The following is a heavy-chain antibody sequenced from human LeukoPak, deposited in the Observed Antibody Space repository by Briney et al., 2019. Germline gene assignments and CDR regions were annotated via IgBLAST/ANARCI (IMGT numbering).Heavy chain of an antibody. J-gene: IGHJ3*02. D-gene: IGHD3-22*01. CDR2: ISSSGSTI. CDR3: ARDSYYYDSSGPHRDAFDI. V-gene: IGHV3-11*04. Sequence: GGSLRLSCAASGFTFSNAWMSWVRQAPGKGLEWVSYISSSGSTIYYADSVKGRFTISRDNAKNSLYLQMNSLRAEDTAVYYCARDSYYYDSSGPHRDAFDIWGQGTMVTVSS. CDR1: GFTFSNAW.